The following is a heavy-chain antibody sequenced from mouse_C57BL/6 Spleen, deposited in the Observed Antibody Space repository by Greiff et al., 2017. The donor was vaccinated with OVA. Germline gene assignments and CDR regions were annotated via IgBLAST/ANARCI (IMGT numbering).Heavy chain of an antibody. CDR1: GYTFPSYW. Sequence: VQLQQPGAELVKPGASVKLSCKASGYTFPSYWMQWVKQRPGQGLEWIGEIDPSDSYTNYNQKFKGKATLTVDTSSSTAYMQLSSLTSEDSAVYYCASRYYGRGAMDYWGQGTSVTVSS. V-gene: IGHV1-50*01. D-gene: IGHD1-1*01. CDR3: ASRYYGRGAMDY. J-gene: IGHJ4*01. CDR2: IDPSDSYT.